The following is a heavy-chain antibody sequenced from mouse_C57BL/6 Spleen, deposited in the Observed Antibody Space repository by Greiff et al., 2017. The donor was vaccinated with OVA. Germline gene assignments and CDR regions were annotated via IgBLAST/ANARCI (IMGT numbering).Heavy chain of an antibody. CDR2: ISSGSSTI. J-gene: IGHJ4*01. V-gene: IGHV5-17*01. Sequence: EVHLVESGGGLVKPGGSLKLSCAASGFTFSDYGMHWVRQAPEKGLEWVAYISSGSSTIYYADTVKGRFTISRDNAKNTLFLQMPSLRSEDTAMYFCARPAQATGYAMDYWGQGTSVTVSS. D-gene: IGHD3-2*02. CDR1: GFTFSDYG. CDR3: ARPAQATGYAMDY.